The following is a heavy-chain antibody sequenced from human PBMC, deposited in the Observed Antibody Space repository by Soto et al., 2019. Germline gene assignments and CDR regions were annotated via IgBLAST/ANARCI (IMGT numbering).Heavy chain of an antibody. Sequence: PSETLSLTCAVYGGSFSGYYWSWIRQPPGKGLEWIGEINHSGSTNYNPSLKSRVTISVDTSKNQFSLKLSSVTAADTAVYYCARDILTGYGEYYFDYWGQGTLVTVSS. CDR1: GGSFSGYY. CDR2: INHSGST. V-gene: IGHV4-34*01. D-gene: IGHD3-9*01. J-gene: IGHJ4*02. CDR3: ARDILTGYGEYYFDY.